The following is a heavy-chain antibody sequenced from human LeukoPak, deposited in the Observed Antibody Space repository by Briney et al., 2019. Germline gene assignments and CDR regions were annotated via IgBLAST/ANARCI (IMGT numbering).Heavy chain of an antibody. J-gene: IGHJ4*02. CDR2: ISWNSGSI. V-gene: IGHV3-9*01. CDR1: GFTFDDYA. Sequence: GGSLRLSCAVSGFTFDDYAMHWVRQAPGKGLEWVSGISWNSGSIGYADSVKGRFTISRDNAKNSLYLQMNSLRAEDTALYYCSKGGKGSRPFDYLGQGNPGTGSP. CDR3: SKGGKGSRPFDY.